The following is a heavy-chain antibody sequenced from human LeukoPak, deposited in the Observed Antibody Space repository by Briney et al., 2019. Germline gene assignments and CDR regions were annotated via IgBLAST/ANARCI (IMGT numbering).Heavy chain of an antibody. V-gene: IGHV4-34*01. CDR1: GGSFSGYY. D-gene: IGHD3-10*01. CDR3: ARGTSYYGSGSYYKVPYYYYGMDV. J-gene: IGHJ6*02. Sequence: SETLSLTCAVYGGSFSGYYWSWIRQPPGKGLEWIGEINHSGSTNYNPSRKSRGTISVDTSKNQFSMKLSSVTAAGTAVYYCARGTSYYGSGSYYKVPYYYYGMDVWGQGTTVTVSS. CDR2: INHSGST.